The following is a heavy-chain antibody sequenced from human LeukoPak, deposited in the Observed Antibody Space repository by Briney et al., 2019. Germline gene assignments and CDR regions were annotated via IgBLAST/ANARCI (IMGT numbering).Heavy chain of an antibody. V-gene: IGHV1-2*02. CDR2: INPNSGGT. J-gene: IGHJ4*02. CDR1: GYTFTGCY. Sequence: ASVKVSCKASGYTFTGCYMHWVRQAPGQGLEWMGWINPNSGGTNYAQKFQGRVTMTRDTSISTAYMELSRLRSDDTAVYYCARDRGLRAYYFDYWGQGTLVTVSS. CDR3: ARDRGLRAYYFDY. D-gene: IGHD3-10*01.